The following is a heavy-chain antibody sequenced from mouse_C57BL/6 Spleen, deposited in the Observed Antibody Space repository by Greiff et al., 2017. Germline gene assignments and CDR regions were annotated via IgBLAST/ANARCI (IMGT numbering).Heavy chain of an antibody. J-gene: IGHJ3*01. CDR3: ARSDDYDVAY. D-gene: IGHD2-4*01. V-gene: IGHV1-82*01. Sequence: QVQLKESGPELVKPGASVKISCKASGYAFSSSWMNWVKQRPGKGLEWIGRIYPGDGDTNYNGKFKGKATLTADKSSSTAYMQLSSLTSEDSAVYFCARSDDYDVAYWGQGTLLTVSA. CDR1: GYAFSSSW. CDR2: IYPGDGDT.